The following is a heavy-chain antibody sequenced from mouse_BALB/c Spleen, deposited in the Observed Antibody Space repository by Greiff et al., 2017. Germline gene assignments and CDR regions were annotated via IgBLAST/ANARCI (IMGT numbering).Heavy chain of an antibody. D-gene: IGHD6-2*01. J-gene: IGHJ3*01. CDR2: ISSGGST. CDR1: GFTFSSYA. CDR3: ARGESLFAY. Sequence: EVKLMESGGGLVKPGGSLKLSCAASGFTFSSYAMSWVRQTPEKRLEWVASISSGGSTYYPDSVKGRFTISRDNARNILYLQMSSLRSEDTAMYYCARGESLFAYWGQGTLVTVSA. V-gene: IGHV5-6-5*01.